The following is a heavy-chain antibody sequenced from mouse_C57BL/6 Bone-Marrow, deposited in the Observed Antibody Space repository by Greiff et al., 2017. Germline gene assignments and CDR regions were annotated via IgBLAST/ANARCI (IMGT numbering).Heavy chain of an antibody. CDR2: IDPSDSYT. V-gene: IGHV1-50*01. J-gene: IGHJ2*01. Sequence: VQLQQPGAELVKPGASVKLSCKASGYTFTSYWMQWVKQRPGQGLEWIGEIDPSDSYTNYNQKFKGKATLTVDTSSSTAYMQLSSLTSEDSAGYYCAREEVAGWVRGGYWGQGTTLTVSS. CDR3: AREEVAGWVRGGY. CDR1: GYTFTSYW. D-gene: IGHD2-2*01.